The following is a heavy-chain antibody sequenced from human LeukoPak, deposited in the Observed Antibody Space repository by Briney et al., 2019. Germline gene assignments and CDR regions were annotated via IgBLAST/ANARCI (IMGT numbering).Heavy chain of an antibody. J-gene: IGHJ3*02. CDR1: GYTFTSYG. D-gene: IGHD3-22*01. CDR2: INTNTGNP. Sequence: GASVKVSCKASGYTFTSYGISWVRQAPGQGLEWMGWINTNTGNPTYAQGFTGRFVFSLDTSVSTAYLQISSLKAEDTAVYYCAREHHSDSSGTIDTFNIWGQGTMVTVSS. V-gene: IGHV7-4-1*02. CDR3: AREHHSDSSGTIDTFNI.